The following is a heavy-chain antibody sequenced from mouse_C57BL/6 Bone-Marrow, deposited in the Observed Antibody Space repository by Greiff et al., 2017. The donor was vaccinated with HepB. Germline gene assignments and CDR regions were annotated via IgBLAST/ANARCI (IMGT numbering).Heavy chain of an antibody. CDR3: AIKGTGTAMDY. CDR1: GYTFTSYW. J-gene: IGHJ4*01. V-gene: IGHV1-74*01. D-gene: IGHD4-1*01. CDR2: LHPSDSDT. Sequence: QVQLQQPGAELVKPGASVKVSCKASGYTFTSYWMHWVKQRPGQGLEWIGRLHPSDSDTNYNQKFKGKATLTVDKSSSTAYMQLSSLTSEDSAVYYCAIKGTGTAMDYWGQGTSVTVSS.